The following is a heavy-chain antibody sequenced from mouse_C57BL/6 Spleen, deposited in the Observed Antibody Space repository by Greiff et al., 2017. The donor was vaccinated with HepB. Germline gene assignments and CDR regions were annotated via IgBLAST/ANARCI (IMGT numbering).Heavy chain of an antibody. CDR1: GFTFSSYA. D-gene: IGHD1-1*01. CDR3: ARDLFITTVVAGAMDY. Sequence: EVKLVESGGGLVKPGGSLKLSCAASGFTFSSYAMSWVRQTPEKRLEWVATISDGGSYTYYPDNVKGRFTISRDNAKNNLYLQMSHLTSEDTAMYYCARDLFITTVVAGAMDYWGQGTSVTVSS. CDR2: ISDGGSYT. V-gene: IGHV5-4*01. J-gene: IGHJ4*01.